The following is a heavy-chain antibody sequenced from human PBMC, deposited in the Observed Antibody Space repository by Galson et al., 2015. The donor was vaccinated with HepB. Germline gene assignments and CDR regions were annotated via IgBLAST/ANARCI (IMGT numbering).Heavy chain of an antibody. Sequence: SLRLSCAASGFNFKTYTMHWVRQGPGQGLEWVATISSLGDLQYYAASVTGRFTNSRNNSNNILYLLLNSLRAEDTAVYYCARDGMGRGSGSYSAFDYWGQGTLVTVSS. CDR3: ARDGMGRGSGSYSAFDY. CDR1: GFNFKTYT. V-gene: IGHV3-30-3*01. J-gene: IGHJ4*02. D-gene: IGHD1-26*01. CDR2: ISSLGDLQ.